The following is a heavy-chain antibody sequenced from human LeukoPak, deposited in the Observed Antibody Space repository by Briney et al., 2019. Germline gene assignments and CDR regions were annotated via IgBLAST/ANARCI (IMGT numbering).Heavy chain of an antibody. CDR2: ISTGGST. CDR1: GGSISRGSYY. V-gene: IGHV4-61*02. CDR3: VRVSEGYCSGTSGDYFDS. Sequence: SETLSLTCTVSGGSISRGSYYWSWIRQPAGKGLEWIGRISTGGSTNYNPSLKSRITMSVDPSKNQFSLKLSSVTAADTAVYYRVRVSEGYCSGTSGDYFDSWGQGTLVTVSS. J-gene: IGHJ4*02. D-gene: IGHD2-15*01.